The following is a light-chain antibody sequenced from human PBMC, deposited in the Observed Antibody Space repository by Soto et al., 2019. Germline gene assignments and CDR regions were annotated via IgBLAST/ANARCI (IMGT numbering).Light chain of an antibody. CDR1: QSVSSY. V-gene: IGKV3-11*01. J-gene: IGKJ2*01. CDR2: DAS. CDR3: QQRSNWPPYT. Sequence: EIVLTQSPATLSLSPGERATLSCRASQSVSSYLAWYQQKPGQAPRLLIYDASNRATGIPARFSGSGSGTDLTLTISSLEPEDFAVYYCQQRSNWPPYTFGPWTKLEIK.